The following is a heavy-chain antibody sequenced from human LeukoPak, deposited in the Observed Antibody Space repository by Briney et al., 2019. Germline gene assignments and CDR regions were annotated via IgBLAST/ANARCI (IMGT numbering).Heavy chain of an antibody. CDR3: ASKIRPLDTAMADDAFDI. J-gene: IGHJ3*02. CDR1: GYSFTSYW. CDR2: IYPGDSDT. D-gene: IGHD5-18*01. V-gene: IGHV5-51*01. Sequence: GESLKISCKGSGYSFTSYWIGWVRQMPGKGLEWMGIIYPGDSDTRYSPSFQGQVTISADKSISTAYLQWSSLKASDTAMYYCASKIRPLDTAMADDAFDIWGQGTMVTVSS.